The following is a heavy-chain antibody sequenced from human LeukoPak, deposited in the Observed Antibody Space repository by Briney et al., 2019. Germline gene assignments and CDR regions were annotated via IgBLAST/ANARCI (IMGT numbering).Heavy chain of an antibody. CDR2: TYYRSKWYD. CDR1: RDSVSSNSVA. V-gene: IGHV6-1*01. J-gene: IGHJ4*02. CDR3: ARGYNYALDY. Sequence: SQTLSLTCAISRDSVSSNSVAWNWIRQSPSRGLEWMGRTYYRSKWYDDYALSVKSRMTVTPATYKKQFSLQLNSVTPEDTALYCCARGYNYALDYWGQGTLVTVSS. D-gene: IGHD2-2*01.